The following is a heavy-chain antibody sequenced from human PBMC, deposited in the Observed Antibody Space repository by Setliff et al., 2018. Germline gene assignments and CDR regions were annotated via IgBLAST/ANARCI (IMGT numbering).Heavy chain of an antibody. V-gene: IGHV3-15*01. CDR1: GITFKNAW. D-gene: IGHD7-27*01. Sequence: GGSLRLSCAASGITFKNAWMTWVRQAPGKGLEWVGRIKSTTEDASTDLAASGKGRFTISRDNTRNSLYLQMNSLRAEDTAVYYCARALGLGPGGHFDSWGQGTLVTVSS. J-gene: IGHJ4*02. CDR3: ARALGLGPGGHFDS. CDR2: IKSTTEDAST.